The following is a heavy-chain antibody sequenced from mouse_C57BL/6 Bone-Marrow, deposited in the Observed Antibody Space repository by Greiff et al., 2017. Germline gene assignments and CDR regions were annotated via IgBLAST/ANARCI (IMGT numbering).Heavy chain of an antibody. CDR2: INPYNGGT. D-gene: IGHD1-2*01. CDR3: APTALFDY. J-gene: IGHJ2*01. V-gene: IGHV1-19*01. Sequence: VQLQQSGPVLVKPGASVKMSCKASGYTFTDYYMNWVKQSHGKSLEWIGVINPYNGGTSYNQKFKSKATLTVDKSSSTAYMELNSLTSEDSAVYYCAPTALFDYWGQGTTLTVSS. CDR1: GYTFTDYY.